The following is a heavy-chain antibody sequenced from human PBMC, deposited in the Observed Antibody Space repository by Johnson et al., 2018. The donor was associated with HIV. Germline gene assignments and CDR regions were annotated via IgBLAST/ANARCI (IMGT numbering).Heavy chain of an antibody. J-gene: IGHJ3*02. V-gene: IGHV3-30*18. CDR3: AKDVAFRDDAFDI. Sequence: QVQLVESGGGVVQPGRSLRLSCVASGFTFSNFGMHWVRQAPGKGLEWVAVISYDGSNKYYTDSVKGRFTISRDNSKNTVYLQMNSLKTEDTAVYYCAKDVAFRDDAFDIWGQGTMVTVSS. D-gene: IGHD2-21*01. CDR2: ISYDGSNK. CDR1: GFTFSNFG.